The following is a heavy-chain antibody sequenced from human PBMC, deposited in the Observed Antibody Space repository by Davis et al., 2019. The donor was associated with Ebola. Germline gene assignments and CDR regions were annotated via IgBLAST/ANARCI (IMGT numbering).Heavy chain of an antibody. CDR3: VKDLAAGKGAGWFDP. Sequence: GGSLRLSCAASGFNFYDYAMHWVRQTPGKGLEWVSGISWNSGTINYADSVKGRFTISRDNAKNSLYLQMNSLRAEDTALYYCVKDLAAGKGAGWFDPWGQGTLVTVSP. V-gene: IGHV3-9*01. CDR2: ISWNSGTI. J-gene: IGHJ5*02. CDR1: GFNFYDYA. D-gene: IGHD6-13*01.